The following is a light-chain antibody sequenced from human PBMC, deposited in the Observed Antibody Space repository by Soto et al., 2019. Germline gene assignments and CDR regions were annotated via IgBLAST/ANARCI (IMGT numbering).Light chain of an antibody. J-gene: IGLJ2*01. Sequence: QAVVTQEPSLTVSPGETVTLTCGSSTGAVTSGHYPYWFQQKPGQAPRTLIYDTSNKHSWTPARFSGSLLGGKAALILSGEKDEDEAEYYCLLSYSGAGVVFGGGTKLTVL. CDR2: DTS. CDR1: TGAVTSGHY. V-gene: IGLV7-46*01. CDR3: LLSYSGAGVV.